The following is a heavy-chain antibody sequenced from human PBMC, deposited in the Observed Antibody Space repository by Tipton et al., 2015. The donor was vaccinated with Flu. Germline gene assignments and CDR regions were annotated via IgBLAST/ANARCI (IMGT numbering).Heavy chain of an antibody. CDR1: GGFFSSYY. Sequence: TLSLTCTVSGGFFSSYYWNWIRQPPGKGLEWIGYIYSNRYTKYNPSLKSRLTASVDPSMSQFSLRLTSVTAADTAVYYCARDPSLGMPDYFDSWGQGILVTASS. V-gene: IGHV4-59*12. CDR3: ARDPSLGMPDYFDS. J-gene: IGHJ4*02. D-gene: IGHD2-2*01. CDR2: IYSNRYT.